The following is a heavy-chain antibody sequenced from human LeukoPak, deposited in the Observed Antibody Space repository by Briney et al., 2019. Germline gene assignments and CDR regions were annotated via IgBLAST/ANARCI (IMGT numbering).Heavy chain of an antibody. CDR1: EFTFSAYW. D-gene: IGHD1-26*01. Sequence: GGSLRLSCAASEFTFSAYWMSWVRQAPGKGLEWVANIKEDGRETYYVDSVKGRFTISRDNARNSLYLRVNSLRAEDTAVYYCARVTRNSGRHPSLFDNWGQGTLVIVSS. V-gene: IGHV3-7*01. J-gene: IGHJ5*02. CDR2: IKEDGRET. CDR3: ARVTRNSGRHPSLFDN.